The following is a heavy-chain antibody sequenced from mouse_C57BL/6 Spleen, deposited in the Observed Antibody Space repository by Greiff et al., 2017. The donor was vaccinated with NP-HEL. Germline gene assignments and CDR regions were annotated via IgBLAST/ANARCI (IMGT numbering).Heavy chain of an antibody. CDR2: ISYDGSN. Sequence: VQLKESGPGLVKPSQSLSLTCSVTGYSITSGYYWNWIRQFPGNKLEWMGYISYDGSNNYNPSLKNRISITRDTSKNQFFLKLNSVTTEDTATYYCAREGITTVVGVDYWGQGTTLTVSS. CDR1: GYSITSGYY. D-gene: IGHD1-1*01. V-gene: IGHV3-6*01. J-gene: IGHJ2*01. CDR3: AREGITTVVGVDY.